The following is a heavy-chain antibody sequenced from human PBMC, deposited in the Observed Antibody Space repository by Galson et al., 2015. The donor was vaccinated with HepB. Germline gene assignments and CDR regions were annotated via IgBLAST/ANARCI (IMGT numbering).Heavy chain of an antibody. CDR2: ISYEGTQK. J-gene: IGHJ4*02. V-gene: IGHV3-30*04. D-gene: IGHD6-19*01. Sequence: SLRLSCAVSGTTFSSYAMHWVRQAPGKGLEWVAVISYEGTQKYYADSVKGRFTISRDNSNNTLYLEMSSLRTEDTAVYFCARTARYTSGWYEEYWGQGTLVTVSS. CDR1: GTTFSSYA. CDR3: ARTARYTSGWYEEY.